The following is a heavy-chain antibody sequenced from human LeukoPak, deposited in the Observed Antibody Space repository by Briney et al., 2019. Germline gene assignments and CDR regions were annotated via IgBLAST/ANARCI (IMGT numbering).Heavy chain of an antibody. J-gene: IGHJ4*02. CDR3: ATDYCVSGSYYRLFY. D-gene: IGHD3-10*01. CDR1: GFTFGTYW. V-gene: IGHV3-74*01. Sequence: GGSLRLSCGASGFTFGTYWMHWVRQAPGKGLVWVSGINSDGGTTAYADSVKGRFTISRDNAKNTLYLQMNNLRAEDTAIYYCATDYCVSGSYYRLFYWGQGTLVTVSS. CDR2: INSDGGTT.